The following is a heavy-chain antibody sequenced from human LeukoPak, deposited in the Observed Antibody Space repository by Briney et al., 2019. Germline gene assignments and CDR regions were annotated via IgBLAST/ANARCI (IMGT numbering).Heavy chain of an antibody. J-gene: IGHJ4*02. D-gene: IGHD3-9*01. V-gene: IGHV3-21*01. Sequence: GGSLRLSCAASGFTFSSYDMTWVRQAPGRGLEWVSSIRPSGDNTYYADSVKGRFTISRDNAKNSLYLQMNSLRAEDTAVYYCATGVYYDILTGYYNEDYWGQGTLVTVSS. CDR3: ATGVYYDILTGYYNEDY. CDR2: IRPSGDNT. CDR1: GFTFSSYD.